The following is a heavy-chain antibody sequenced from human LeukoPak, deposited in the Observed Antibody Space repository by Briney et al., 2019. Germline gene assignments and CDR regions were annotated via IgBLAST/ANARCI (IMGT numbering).Heavy chain of an antibody. CDR3: ARDRDGYTIDY. CDR2: IYYSGST. Sequence: SETLSLTCTVSGGSISSGGYYWSWIRQHPGKGLEWIGYIYYSGSTYYNPSLKSRVTISVDTSKNQFSLKLSSVTAADTAVYYCARDRDGYTIDYWGQGTLVTVSS. CDR1: GGSISSGGYY. J-gene: IGHJ4*02. V-gene: IGHV4-31*03. D-gene: IGHD5-24*01.